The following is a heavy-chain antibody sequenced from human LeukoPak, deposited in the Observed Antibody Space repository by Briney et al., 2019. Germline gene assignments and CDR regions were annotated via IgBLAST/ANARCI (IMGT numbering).Heavy chain of an antibody. CDR3: ARVLDDAFDI. D-gene: IGHD3-10*01. J-gene: IGHJ3*02. CDR1: GYTFTSYG. CDR2: INPNSGGT. Sequence: ASVKVSCKASGYTFTSYGISWVRQAPGQGLEWMGWINPNSGGTNYAQKFQGRVTMTRDTSISTAYMELSRLRSDDTAVYYCARVLDDAFDIWGQGTMVTVSS. V-gene: IGHV1-2*02.